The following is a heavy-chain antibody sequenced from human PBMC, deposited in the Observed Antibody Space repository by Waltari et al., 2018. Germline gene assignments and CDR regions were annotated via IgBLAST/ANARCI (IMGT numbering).Heavy chain of an antibody. J-gene: IGHJ6*02. CDR1: GFTFSSYW. D-gene: IGHD3-3*01. Sequence: EVQLVESGGGLVQPGGSLRLSCAASGFTFSSYWMSWVRQAPGKGLAWVANIKQDGSEKYYLDYVNGQFTISRDNAKNSLYLQMNSLRAEETAVYYCARSGRDINDFWSGYHTLHYYYGMDVWGQGTTVTVSS. CDR3: ARSGRDINDFWSGYHTLHYYYGMDV. CDR2: IKQDGSEK. V-gene: IGHV3-7*01.